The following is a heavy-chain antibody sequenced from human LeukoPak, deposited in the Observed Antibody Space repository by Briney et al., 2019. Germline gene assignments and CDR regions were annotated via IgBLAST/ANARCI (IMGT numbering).Heavy chain of an antibody. CDR1: GLTFSSYA. Sequence: GGSLRLSCAASGLTFSSYAMSWVRQAPGKGLDWVSSISGSGRSTYYADSVKGRFTISRDNSKNTLYLQMNSLRAEDTAVYYCAKGRHEQWLVNWGQGTLVTVSS. CDR2: ISGSGRST. V-gene: IGHV3-23*01. D-gene: IGHD6-19*01. CDR3: AKGRHEQWLVN. J-gene: IGHJ4*02.